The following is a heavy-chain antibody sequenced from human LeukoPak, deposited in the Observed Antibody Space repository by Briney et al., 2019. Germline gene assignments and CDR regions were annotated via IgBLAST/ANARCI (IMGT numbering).Heavy chain of an antibody. J-gene: IGHJ6*03. CDR3: ARAQGDRYLLSHYYYMDV. CDR2: ISSTSIYI. CDR1: EFTFSSYS. V-gene: IGHV3-21*01. D-gene: IGHD2/OR15-2a*01. Sequence: GGSLRLSCAASEFTFSSYSMNWVRQAPGKGLEWVSSISSTSIYIYYADSVKGRFTISRDNVDNSLVLQMDGLTVDDTAVYFCARAQGDRYLLSHYYYMDVWGKGTTVTISS.